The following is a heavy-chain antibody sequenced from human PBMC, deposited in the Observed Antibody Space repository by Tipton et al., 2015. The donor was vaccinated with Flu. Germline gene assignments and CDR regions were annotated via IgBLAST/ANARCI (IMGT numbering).Heavy chain of an antibody. CDR3: VRPQVSYGIPAAFSLDG. CDR1: EFTFTNYW. D-gene: IGHD2-2*01. CDR2: IFPEDSDT. Sequence: MQLVQSGAEVKRPGESLKISCQGHEFTFTNYWIGWVRQMPGKGLEWMGIIFPEDSDTRYSPSFQGHVTISADKSLNTAYLQWSSLKASDTAMYYCVRPQVSYGIPAAFSLDGWGQGTLVTGSS. V-gene: IGHV5-51*03. J-gene: IGHJ4*02.